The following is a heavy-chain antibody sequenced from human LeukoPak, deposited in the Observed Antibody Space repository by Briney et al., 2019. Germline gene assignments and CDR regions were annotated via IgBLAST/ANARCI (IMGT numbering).Heavy chain of an antibody. D-gene: IGHD1-26*01. CDR1: GGSISSYY. Sequence: SETLSLTCTISGGSISSYYWYWIRQPPGKGLEWIGSIYYSGTTYYNPSLKSRVTISVDTSTNQFSLKLSSVTAADTAVYYCARHLVGGNYYPLSYWGQGTLVTVSS. CDR3: ARHLVGGNYYPLSY. J-gene: IGHJ4*02. CDR2: IYYSGTT. V-gene: IGHV4-39*01.